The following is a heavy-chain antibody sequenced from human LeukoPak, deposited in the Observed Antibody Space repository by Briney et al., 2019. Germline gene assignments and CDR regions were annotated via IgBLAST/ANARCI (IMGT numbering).Heavy chain of an antibody. CDR2: ISAYNGNT. CDR1: GYTFTSYG. J-gene: IGHJ5*02. V-gene: IGHV1-18*01. CDR3: ARDYPRYCSGGSCYPFDP. Sequence: ASVKVSCKASGYTFTSYGISWVRQAPGQGLEWMGWISAYNGNTNYAQKLQGRVTMTTDTSTSTAYMELRSLRSDDTAVYYCARDYPRYCSGGSCYPFDPWGQGTLVTVSS. D-gene: IGHD2-15*01.